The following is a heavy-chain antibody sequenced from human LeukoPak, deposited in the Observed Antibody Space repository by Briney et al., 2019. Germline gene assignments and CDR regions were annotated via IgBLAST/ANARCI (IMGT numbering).Heavy chain of an antibody. J-gene: IGHJ4*02. CDR1: GFTFSNYG. V-gene: IGHV3-23*01. CDR3: ARDEDGRSSNYVFDY. CDR2: ISGSGDRT. Sequence: GGSLRLSCIASGFTFSNYGMSWVRQAPGKGLEWVSIISGSGDRTLHADSVKGRFTVSRDNSKNTVYLQMTTLRVEDTAVYYCARDEDGRSSNYVFDYWGQGTLVTVSS. D-gene: IGHD3-16*01.